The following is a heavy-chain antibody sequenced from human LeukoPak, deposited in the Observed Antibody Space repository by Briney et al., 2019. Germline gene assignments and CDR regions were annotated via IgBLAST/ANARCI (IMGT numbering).Heavy chain of an antibody. CDR1: GGSISSYY. D-gene: IGHD2-2*01. CDR2: IYYSGST. J-gene: IGHJ4*02. V-gene: IGHV4-59*01. CDR3: ARADCSSPSCPFVY. Sequence: PSETLSLTCTVSGGSISSYYWSWIRQPPGKGLEWIGYIYYSGSTNYNPSLKSRVTISVDTSKNQFSLNLSSVTAADPAVYYCARADCSSPSCPFVYWRQGTLVTVSS.